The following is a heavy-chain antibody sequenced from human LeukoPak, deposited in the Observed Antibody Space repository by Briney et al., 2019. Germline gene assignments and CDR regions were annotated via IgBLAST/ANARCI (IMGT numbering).Heavy chain of an antibody. Sequence: ASVKVSCKASGGTFSSYAISWVRQAPGQGLEWMGGIIPIFGTANYAQKFQGRVTITADKSTSTAYMELSSLRSEDTAVYYCARLRGTKYYLDYWGQGTLVTVSS. CDR1: GGTFSSYA. J-gene: IGHJ4*02. CDR3: ARLRGTKYYLDY. D-gene: IGHD1-1*01. V-gene: IGHV1-69*06. CDR2: IIPIFGTA.